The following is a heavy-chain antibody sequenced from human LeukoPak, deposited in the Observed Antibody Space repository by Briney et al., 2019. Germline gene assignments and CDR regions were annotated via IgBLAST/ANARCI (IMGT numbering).Heavy chain of an antibody. Sequence: TAGGSLRLSCAASAFTFSSYSMNWVRQAPGKGLEWVSSISSSSSYIYYADSVKGRFTISRDNSKNTLYLQMGSLRAEDMAVYYCARGVGGYSYGPADYYYYYMDVWGKGTTVTVSS. CDR3: ARGVGGYSYGPADYYYYYMDV. CDR1: AFTFSSYS. V-gene: IGHV3-21*01. J-gene: IGHJ6*03. CDR2: ISSSSSYI. D-gene: IGHD5-18*01.